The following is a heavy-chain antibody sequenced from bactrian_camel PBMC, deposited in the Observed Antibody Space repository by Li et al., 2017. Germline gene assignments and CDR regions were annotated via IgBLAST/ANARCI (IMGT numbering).Heavy chain of an antibody. V-gene: IGHV3S40*01. D-gene: IGHD4*01. J-gene: IGHJ4*01. CDR3: VDHNDYGSGTCGG. CDR1: GYTRKYSTYC. CDR2: ISWSGDST. Sequence: VQLVESGGGSVQAGGSLRLSCTVSGYTRKYSTYCMGWYRQAPGKGLEWVSAISWSGDSTNYADSVKGQFTISRDNAKNTVYLQMNSLKPDDTGVYYCVDHNDYGSGTCGGRGQGTQVTVS.